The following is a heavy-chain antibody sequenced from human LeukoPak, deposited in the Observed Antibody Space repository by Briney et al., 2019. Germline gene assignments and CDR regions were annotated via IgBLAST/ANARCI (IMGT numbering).Heavy chain of an antibody. Sequence: GGSLRLSCSASGFTFSSYAMHWVRQAPGKGLEYVSAITSNGGSTHYADSVKGRFTISRDNSKNTLYLQMSSLRAEDTAVYYCVKDRAGDFASGLDFDCGGQGTLVTVYS. D-gene: IGHD3-10*01. J-gene: IGHJ4*02. CDR3: VKDRAGDFASGLDFDC. CDR1: GFTFSSYA. CDR2: ITSNGGST. V-gene: IGHV3-64D*06.